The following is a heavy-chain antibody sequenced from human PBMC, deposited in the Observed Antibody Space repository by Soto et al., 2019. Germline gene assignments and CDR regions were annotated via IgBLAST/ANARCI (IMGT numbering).Heavy chain of an antibody. J-gene: IGHJ3*01. CDR2: ISGSSTTK. Sequence: GGSLRLSCAASGFTFSQYYMTWIRQGPGKGLEWVSSISGSSTTKYYAVSVKGRFTVSRDNANNSLHLQMDTLRAEDSALYFCVRQTAGRPDVFDVWGQGTIVTVSS. CDR1: GFTFSQYY. V-gene: IGHV3-11*01. CDR3: VRQTAGRPDVFDV.